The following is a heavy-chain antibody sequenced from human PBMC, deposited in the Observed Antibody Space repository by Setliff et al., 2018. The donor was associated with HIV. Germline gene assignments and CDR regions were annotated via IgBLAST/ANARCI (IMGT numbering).Heavy chain of an antibody. J-gene: IGHJ5*02. V-gene: IGHV4-31*03. CDR3: ARWYTTGRGWFDP. D-gene: IGHD6-25*01. Sequence: SETLSLTCTVSGGSINSGEYYWSWSRQHPGKGLEWIGYIYYTGDTYYNPPLKSRVTMSIDTSKNQFSLRLSSVTAADKAVSYCARWYTTGRGWFDPWGQGTLVTVSS. CDR1: GGSINSGEYY. CDR2: IYYTGDT.